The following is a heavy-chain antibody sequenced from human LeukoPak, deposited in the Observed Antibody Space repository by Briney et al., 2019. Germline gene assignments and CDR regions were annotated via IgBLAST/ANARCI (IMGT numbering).Heavy chain of an antibody. Sequence: GGSLRLSCAASGFTFSDYYMSWIRQAPGKGLEWVSVKGRFTIPRDNAKNSLYLQMNSLRAEDTAVYYCARGFRFPDVWGKGTTVTVSS. CDR3: ARGFRFPDV. V-gene: IGHV3-11*04. CDR1: GFTFSDYY. J-gene: IGHJ6*04. D-gene: IGHD2-21*01.